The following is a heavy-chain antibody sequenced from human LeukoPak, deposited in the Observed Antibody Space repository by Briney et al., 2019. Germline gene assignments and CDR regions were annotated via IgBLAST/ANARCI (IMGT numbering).Heavy chain of an antibody. Sequence: GGSLRLSCAASGLTFSRYAMSWVRQAPGKGLEWVSSISSSSSYIYYADSVKGRFTISRDNAKNSLYLQMNSLRAEDTAVYYCARDPDVSRGYFDYWGQGTLVTVSS. CDR3: ARDPDVSRGYFDY. CDR2: ISSSSSYI. CDR1: GLTFSRYA. D-gene: IGHD3-22*01. V-gene: IGHV3-21*01. J-gene: IGHJ4*02.